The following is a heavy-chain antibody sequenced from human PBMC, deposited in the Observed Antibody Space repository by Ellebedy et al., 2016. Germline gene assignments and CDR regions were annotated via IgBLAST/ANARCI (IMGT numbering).Heavy chain of an antibody. Sequence: GGSLRLXXAASGFTFSNYWMHWVRQAPGKGLLWVSRINSDGRSTLYADSVKGRFTISRDNSKNTMYLQMNNLRPEDTAVYYCAGPLASGSKYWYYDLWGRGTLVTVSS. J-gene: IGHJ2*01. CDR1: GFTFSNYW. CDR2: INSDGRST. CDR3: AGPLASGSKYWYYDL. D-gene: IGHD3-3*02. V-gene: IGHV3-74*01.